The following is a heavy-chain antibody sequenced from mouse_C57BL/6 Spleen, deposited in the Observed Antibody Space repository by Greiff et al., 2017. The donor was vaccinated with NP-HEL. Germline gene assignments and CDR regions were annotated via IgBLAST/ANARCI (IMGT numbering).Heavy chain of an antibody. CDR1: GYAFSSYW. J-gene: IGHJ3*01. Sequence: VKLQESGAELVKPGASVKISCKASGYAFSSYWMNWVKQRPGKGLEWIGQIYPGDGDTNYNGKFKGKATLTADKSSSTAYMQLSSLTSEDSAVYFCARNEGDWDGDAYWGQGTLVTVSA. CDR2: IYPGDGDT. D-gene: IGHD4-1*01. V-gene: IGHV1-80*01. CDR3: ARNEGDWDGDAY.